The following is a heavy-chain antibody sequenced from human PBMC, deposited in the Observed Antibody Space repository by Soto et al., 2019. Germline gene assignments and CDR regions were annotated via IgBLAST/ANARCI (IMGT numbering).Heavy chain of an antibody. J-gene: IGHJ6*03. CDR2: IWYDGSNK. D-gene: IGHD2-2*01. CDR3: ARAAIPALYEDYMDV. CDR1: GFTFSSYG. V-gene: IGHV3-33*01. Sequence: QVQLVESGGGVVQPGRSLRLSCAASGFTFSSYGMHWVRQAPGKGLEWVAVIWYDGSNKYYADSVKGRFTISRDNSKNTLYLQMNSLRAEDTAVYYCARAAIPALYEDYMDVWGKGTTVTVSS.